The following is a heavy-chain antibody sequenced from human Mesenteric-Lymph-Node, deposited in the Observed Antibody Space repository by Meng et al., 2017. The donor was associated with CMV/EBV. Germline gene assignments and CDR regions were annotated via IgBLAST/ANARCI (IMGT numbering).Heavy chain of an antibody. V-gene: IGHV3-48*03. CDR1: GFTFSSYE. CDR3: ARDHGVQATFLSAYYYYGMDV. Sequence: GGSLRLSCAASGFTFSSYEMNWVRQAPGKGLEWVSYISSSGSTIYYADSVKGRFTISRDNAKNSLYLQMNSLRAEDTAVYYCARDHGVQATFLSAYYYYGMDVWGQGTTVTVSS. J-gene: IGHJ6*02. CDR2: ISSSGSTI. D-gene: IGHD2-2*01.